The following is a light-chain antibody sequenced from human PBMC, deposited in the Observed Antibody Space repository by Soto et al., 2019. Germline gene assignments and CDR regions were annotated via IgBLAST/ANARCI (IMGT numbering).Light chain of an antibody. V-gene: IGLV1-40*01. CDR1: SSNIGAGYD. CDR3: QSYDSSLSVV. Sequence: QSVLTQPPSVSGAPGQRVTISCTGSSSNIGAGYDVHWYQQLPGTAPKLLIYSKTKRPSGVPDRFSGSTSGTSASLAITGLQAEDEADYYCQSYDSSLSVVFGGGTKLTVL. CDR2: SKT. J-gene: IGLJ2*01.